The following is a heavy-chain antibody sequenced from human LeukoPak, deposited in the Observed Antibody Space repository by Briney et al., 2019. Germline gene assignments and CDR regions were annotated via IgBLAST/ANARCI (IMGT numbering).Heavy chain of an antibody. Sequence: GGSLRLSCAASGFTFSNYGMSWVRQAPGKGLEWVANIKQDGSEKYYVDSVKGRFTISRDNAKNSLYLQMNSLRAEDTAVYYCARDRIFGVYIHYYYMDVWGKGTTVTVSS. CDR1: GFTFSNYG. CDR3: ARDRIFGVYIHYYYMDV. D-gene: IGHD3-3*01. V-gene: IGHV3-7*01. J-gene: IGHJ6*03. CDR2: IKQDGSEK.